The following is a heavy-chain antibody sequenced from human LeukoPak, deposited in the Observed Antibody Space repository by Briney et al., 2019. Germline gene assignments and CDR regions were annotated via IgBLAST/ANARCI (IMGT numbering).Heavy chain of an antibody. CDR2: ISWDGGST. V-gene: IGHV3-43*01. Sequence: GGSLRLSCAASGFTFDDYTMHWVRQAPGKGLEWVSLISWDGGSTYYADSVKGRFTISRDNSKNSLYLQMNSLRTEDTALYYCAKDMESGGGYYGMDVWGQGTTVTVSS. CDR1: GFTFDDYT. D-gene: IGHD1-1*01. CDR3: AKDMESGGGYYGMDV. J-gene: IGHJ6*02.